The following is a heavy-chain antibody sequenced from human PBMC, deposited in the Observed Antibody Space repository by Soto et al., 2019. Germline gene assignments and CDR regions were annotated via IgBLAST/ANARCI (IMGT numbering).Heavy chain of an antibody. CDR2: IYYSGST. Sequence: SETLSLTCTVSGGSISTYYWSWIRQPPGKAPEWIGYIYYSGSTNYNPSLMSRVTISVDTSKSHFSLKLSSVTAADTAVYYCARGRHWLDYWGQGTLVTVSS. D-gene: IGHD6-19*01. CDR3: ARGRHWLDY. CDR1: GGSISTYY. V-gene: IGHV4-59*01. J-gene: IGHJ4*02.